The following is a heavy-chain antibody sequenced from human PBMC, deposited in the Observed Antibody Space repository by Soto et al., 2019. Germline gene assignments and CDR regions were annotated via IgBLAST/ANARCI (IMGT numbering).Heavy chain of an antibody. CDR2: IWYDGSNK. D-gene: IGHD3-22*01. CDR3: ARDYRPYYYDSSGYHTRSNAFDI. J-gene: IGHJ3*02. CDR1: GFTFSSYG. V-gene: IGHV3-33*01. Sequence: GSLRLSCAASGFTFSSYGMHWVRQAPGKGLEWVAVIWYDGSNKYYADSVKGRFTISRDNSKNTLYLQMNSLRAEDTAVYYCARDYRPYYYDSSGYHTRSNAFDIWGQGTMVTVSS.